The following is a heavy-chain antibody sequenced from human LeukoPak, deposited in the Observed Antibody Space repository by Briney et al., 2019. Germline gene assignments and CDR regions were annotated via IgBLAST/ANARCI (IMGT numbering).Heavy chain of an antibody. Sequence: GRSLRLSCAASGFTFDDYAMHWVRQAPGKGLEWVSGISWDCANIGYADSVKGRFTISRDNTKDSLYLQMNSLRAEDTALYYCAKESSVYCTDGVCSLDFWGQGSLVTVSS. D-gene: IGHD2-8*01. CDR3: AKESSVYCTDGVCSLDF. CDR2: ISWDCANI. V-gene: IGHV3-9*01. J-gene: IGHJ4*02. CDR1: GFTFDDYA.